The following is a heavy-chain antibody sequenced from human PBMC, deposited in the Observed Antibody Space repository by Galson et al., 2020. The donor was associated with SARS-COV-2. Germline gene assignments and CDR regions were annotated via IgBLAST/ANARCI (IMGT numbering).Heavy chain of an antibody. CDR2: IIPSSGDT. CDR1: GYSFVSYY. CDR3: VRDPGEDFEVVEGGTGWDYYYFDL. D-gene: IGHD2-15*01. V-gene: IGHV1-46*01. Sequence: ASVKVSCKASGYSFVSYYVHWVRQAPGQGLEWMGGIIPSSGDTVYAQKFQGRLSVTLDTSTSTVYMELRSLRADDTAVYFCVRDPGEDFEVVEGGTGWDYYYFDLWGRGTQVTVSS. J-gene: IGHJ2*01.